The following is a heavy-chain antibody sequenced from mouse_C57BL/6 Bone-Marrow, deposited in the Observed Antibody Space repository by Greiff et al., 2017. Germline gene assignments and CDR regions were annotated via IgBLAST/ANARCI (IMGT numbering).Heavy chain of an antibody. Sequence: EVQLVESGGGLVQSGRSLRLSCATSGFTFSDFYMEWVRQAPGKGLEWIAASRNKANDYTTEYSASVKGRFIVSRDTSQSILYLQMNALRAEDTAIYYCARDLNVWGTGTTVTVSS. V-gene: IGHV7-1*01. CDR2: SRNKANDYTT. CDR3: ARDLNV. CDR1: GFTFSDFY. J-gene: IGHJ1*03.